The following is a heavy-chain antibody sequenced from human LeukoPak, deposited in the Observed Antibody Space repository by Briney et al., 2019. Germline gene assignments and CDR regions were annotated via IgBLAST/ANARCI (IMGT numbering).Heavy chain of an antibody. J-gene: IGHJ6*02. D-gene: IGHD5-12*01. CDR3: ARDSGYSPSHYYYGMDV. V-gene: IGHV1-69*13. CDR2: IIPIFGTS. CDR1: GGTFSIYA. Sequence: SVKVSCKASGGTFSIYAISWVRQAPGQGLEWMGGIIPIFGTSNYAQKFQGRVTITADESTSTAYMELSSLRSEDTAVYYCARDSGYSPSHYYYGMDVWGQGTTVTVSS.